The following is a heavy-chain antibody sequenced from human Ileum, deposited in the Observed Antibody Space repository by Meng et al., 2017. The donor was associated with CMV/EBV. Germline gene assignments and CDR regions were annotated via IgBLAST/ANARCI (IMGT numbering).Heavy chain of an antibody. V-gene: IGHV3-7*04. CDR1: GFTFSSYL. Sequence: GESLKISCAASGFTFSSYLMSRVRQDPGKGLEWVASINQDGSEKYYVDSVKGRFTISRDNAENSLYLQMNGLRAEGTAVYYCARGPGGWFDPWGQGTLVTVSS. D-gene: IGHD1-14*01. CDR2: INQDGSEK. J-gene: IGHJ5*02. CDR3: ARGPGGWFDP.